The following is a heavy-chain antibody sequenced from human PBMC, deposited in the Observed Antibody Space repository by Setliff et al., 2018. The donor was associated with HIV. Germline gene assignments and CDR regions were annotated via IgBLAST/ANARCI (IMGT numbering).Heavy chain of an antibody. V-gene: IGHV4-34*01. D-gene: IGHD3-3*01. J-gene: IGHJ5*02. CDR2: INHSGST. CDR3: AREEDYNFWSGYDWSDP. CDR1: GGSFSGYY. Sequence: SETLSLTCAVYGGSFSGYYWSWIRQPPGKGLEWIGEINHSGSTNYNPSLKSRVTISVDTSKNQFSLKLSSVTAADTAVYYCAREEDYNFWSGYDWSDPWGQGTLVTVSS.